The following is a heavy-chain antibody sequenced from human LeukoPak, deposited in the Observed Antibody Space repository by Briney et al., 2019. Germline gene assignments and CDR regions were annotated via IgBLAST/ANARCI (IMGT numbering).Heavy chain of an antibody. CDR2: IWSDATNE. CDR1: GFTFSHFA. Sequence: GTSLRLSCAASGFTFSHFAVHWVRQAPDKGLEWVAVIWSDATNEYYADSVKGRFTISRDNFKRTSSLEMNSRRAEDTAVYYCAKDAQRVFDYSNSLEHWGQGSLVIVSS. J-gene: IGHJ5*02. V-gene: IGHV3-33*06. CDR3: AKDAQRVFDYSNSLEH. D-gene: IGHD4-11*01.